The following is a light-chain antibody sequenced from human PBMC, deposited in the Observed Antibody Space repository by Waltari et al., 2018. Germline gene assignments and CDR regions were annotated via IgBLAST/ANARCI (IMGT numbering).Light chain of an antibody. CDR1: QSISSY. J-gene: IGKJ3*01. CDR2: AAS. V-gene: IGKV1-39*01. Sequence: DIQMTQSPSSLSASVGDRVTITCRASQSISSYLNWYQQKPGKAPKRLIYAASSLQSGVPSRFSGSGSGTEFTLTISRLQPEDFATYYCKQSYRTPFTFGPGTKVDIK. CDR3: KQSYRTPFT.